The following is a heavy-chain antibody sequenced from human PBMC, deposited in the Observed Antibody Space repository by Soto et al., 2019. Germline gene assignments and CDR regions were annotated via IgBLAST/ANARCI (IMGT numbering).Heavy chain of an antibody. CDR3: ASDYNLWNGYVRP. CDR2: ISPYNGKS. D-gene: IGHD3-3*01. V-gene: IGHV1-18*01. CDR1: GYSFDNYG. Sequence: QVLLVQSGGEVKRPGASVKVSCKASGYSFDNYGITWVRQAPGQGLEWMGWISPYNGKSKIPQKLQGRVTMTTDTSTSTAYLELTSLTSDDTAVYYCASDYNLWNGYVRPWGQGSLVTVSS. J-gene: IGHJ5*02.